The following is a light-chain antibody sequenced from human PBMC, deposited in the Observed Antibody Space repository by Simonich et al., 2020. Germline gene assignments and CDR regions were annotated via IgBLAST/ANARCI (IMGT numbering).Light chain of an antibody. Sequence: NFMLTQPHSVSESTGKTVTISCTRSSGSIARNYVQWYQQRPGSSPTTVIYEDNQRPSVVPDRFSGSIDSSSNSASLTISGLKTEDEADYYCQSYDSSNWVFGGGTKLTVL. J-gene: IGLJ3*02. CDR2: EDN. CDR1: SGSIARNY. CDR3: QSYDSSNWV. V-gene: IGLV6-57*01.